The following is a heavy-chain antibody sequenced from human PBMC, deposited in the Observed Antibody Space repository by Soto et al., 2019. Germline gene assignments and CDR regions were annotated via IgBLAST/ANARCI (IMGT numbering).Heavy chain of an antibody. CDR2: ISSSSSYI. V-gene: IGHV3-21*01. CDR1: GFTFSSYS. CDR3: AGGRGSIGYYYYGMDV. D-gene: IGHD6-13*01. Sequence: PGGSLRLSCAASGFTFSSYSMNWVRQAPGKGLEWVSSISSSSSYIYYADSVKGRFTISRDNAKNSLYLQMNSLRAEDTAVYYCAGGRGSIGYYYYGMDVWGQGTTVTVSS. J-gene: IGHJ6*02.